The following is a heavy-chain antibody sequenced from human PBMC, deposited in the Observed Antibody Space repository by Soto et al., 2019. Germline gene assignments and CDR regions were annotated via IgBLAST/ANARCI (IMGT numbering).Heavy chain of an antibody. V-gene: IGHV3-30*18. CDR3: AKVLLWFGELLYPASSPHYFYYGMYV. CDR2: KSYDGRNK. J-gene: IGHJ6*02. Sequence: PGAAVRLSCAAPGFTVSSYGMHWVRQAPGKGLEWVAVKSYDGRNKYYADSVEGRFTISRDNSKNTLYLQMNSLRSEDTAVYYCAKVLLWFGELLYPASSPHYFYYGMYVWGQGTTVTVSS. CDR1: GFTVSSYG. D-gene: IGHD3-10*01.